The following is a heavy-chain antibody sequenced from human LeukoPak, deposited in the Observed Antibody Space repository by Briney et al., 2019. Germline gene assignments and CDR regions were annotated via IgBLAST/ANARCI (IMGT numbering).Heavy chain of an antibody. V-gene: IGHV1-46*01. J-gene: IGHJ4*01. CDR3: ARAVDYPTYSFDF. CDR1: GYRFTSYQ. Sequence: ASVRVSCKASGYRFTSYQIHWVRQAPGQGLEWMGIINPSDGSTRYAQKFQGRLTLTSDTSTRTVYMELSNVRSEDTAVYYCARAVDYPTYSFDFWGHGSLVTVST. D-gene: IGHD4/OR15-4a*01. CDR2: INPSDGST.